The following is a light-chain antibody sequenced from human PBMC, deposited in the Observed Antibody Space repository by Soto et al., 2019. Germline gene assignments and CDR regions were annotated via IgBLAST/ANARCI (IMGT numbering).Light chain of an antibody. CDR3: QQYNKWPWT. CDR1: QSVSSN. J-gene: IGKJ1*01. Sequence: EIVLTQSPGTLSLSPGERATLSCRASQSVSSNLAWYQQKPGQAPRLLIYGASTRATDIPARFSGSGSGTEFTLTISSLQSEDFAVYYCQQYNKWPWTFGQGTKVEIK. V-gene: IGKV3-15*01. CDR2: GAS.